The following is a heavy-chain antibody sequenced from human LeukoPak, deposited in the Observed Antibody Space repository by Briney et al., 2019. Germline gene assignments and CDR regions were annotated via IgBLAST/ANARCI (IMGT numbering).Heavy chain of an antibody. V-gene: IGHV3-9*01. Sequence: GGSLRLSCAASGFTFDDYAMHWVRQAPGKGLEWVSGISWNSGSIGYADSVRGRFTISRDNAENSLHLHMSSLRAEDTAVYYCATPPLVTWFDPWGQGTLVTVSS. J-gene: IGHJ5*02. CDR3: ATPPLVTWFDP. CDR1: GFTFDDYA. D-gene: IGHD4-23*01. CDR2: ISWNSGSI.